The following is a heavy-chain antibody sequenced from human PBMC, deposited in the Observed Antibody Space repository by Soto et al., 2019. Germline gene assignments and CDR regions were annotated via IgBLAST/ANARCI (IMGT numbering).Heavy chain of an antibody. D-gene: IGHD3-3*01. CDR1: GFTFSSYA. CDR3: AKDRGYDFWSGCSNWFDP. V-gene: IGHV3-23*01. J-gene: IGHJ5*02. Sequence: EVQLLESGGGLVQPGGSLRLSCAASGFTFSSYAMSWVRQAPGKGLEWVSAISGSGGSTYYADSVKGRFTISRDNSKNTLYLQMNSLRAEDTAVYYCAKDRGYDFWSGCSNWFDPWGQGTLVTVSS. CDR2: ISGSGGST.